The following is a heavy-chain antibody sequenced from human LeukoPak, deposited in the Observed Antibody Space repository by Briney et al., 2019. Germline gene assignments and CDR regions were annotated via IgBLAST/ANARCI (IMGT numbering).Heavy chain of an antibody. J-gene: IGHJ3*02. CDR3: ATAVI. V-gene: IGHV3-48*03. Sequence: GGSLRLSCEASGFTFSSYEMNWFRQAPGKGLEWVSYVSKSGGTMKNADSVKDRFTVSRDNAKNSLYLQMNSLTAEDTAVYYCATAVIRGRGTMVTVSS. CDR1: GFTFSSYE. CDR2: VSKSGGTM.